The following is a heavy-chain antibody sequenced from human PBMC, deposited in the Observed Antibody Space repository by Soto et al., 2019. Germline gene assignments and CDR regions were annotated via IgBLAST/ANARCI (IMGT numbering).Heavy chain of an antibody. CDR1: GGTFSSYA. CDR3: ARGNALRFLEWLSPLDY. D-gene: IGHD3-3*01. CDR2: IIPIFGTA. V-gene: IGHV1-69*12. J-gene: IGHJ4*02. Sequence: QVQLVQSGAEVKKPGSSVKVSCKASGGTFSSYAISWVRQAPGQGLEWMGGIIPIFGTANYAQKFQGRVKITADESTSTAYMEQSSLRSEDTAVYYCARGNALRFLEWLSPLDYWGQGTLVTVSS.